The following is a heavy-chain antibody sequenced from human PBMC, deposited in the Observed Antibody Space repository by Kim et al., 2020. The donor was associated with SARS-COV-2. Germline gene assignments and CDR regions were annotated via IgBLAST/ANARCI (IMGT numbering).Heavy chain of an antibody. J-gene: IGHJ4*02. CDR2: IYHNGTT. V-gene: IGHV4-30-2*01. D-gene: IGHD2-21*02. Sequence: SETLSLTCAVSGVSISSVGYSCSWIRQPPGKGLEWVGYIYHNGTTYSNPSLKSRVTMSLDRSKNEFSLNLNSVTAADTAVYYCARRVVTQNGFFDYWGQGTLVTVSS. CDR3: ARRVVTQNGFFDY. CDR1: GVSISSVGYS.